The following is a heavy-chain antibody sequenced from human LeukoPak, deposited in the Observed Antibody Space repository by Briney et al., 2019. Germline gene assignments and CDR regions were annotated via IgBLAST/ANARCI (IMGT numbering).Heavy chain of an antibody. Sequence: GGSLRLSCAVSGFTFSTDSMNWVRQAPGKGLEWVSSISSSSSYTYYEDQVNGRFTISRDNAKSSLYLQMNTLRAEDKAVYYCARPLKTTVTTIGYWGQGTLVTVSS. CDR3: ARPLKTTVTTIGY. CDR1: GFTFSTDS. CDR2: ISSSSSYT. V-gene: IGHV3-21*01. J-gene: IGHJ4*02. D-gene: IGHD4-17*01.